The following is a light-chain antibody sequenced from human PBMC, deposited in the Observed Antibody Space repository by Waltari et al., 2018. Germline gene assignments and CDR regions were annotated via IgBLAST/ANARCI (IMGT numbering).Light chain of an antibody. J-gene: IGKJ2*02. CDR2: LGS. V-gene: IGKV2-28*01. CDR3: MQALQVPST. CDR1: QRLLHSNGYNY. Sequence: DIVMTQFPLYLHVTPGEPASISCRSSQRLLHSNGYNYLDWYLQRPGQSPQLLIFLGSHRAAGVSDRFSGSGSGTDFTLIISTVEAEDVSVYYCMQALQVPSTFGQGTKLEI.